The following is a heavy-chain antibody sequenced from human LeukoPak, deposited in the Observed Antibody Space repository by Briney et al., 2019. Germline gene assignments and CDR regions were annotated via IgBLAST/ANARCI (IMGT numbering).Heavy chain of an antibody. CDR2: IYTSGST. V-gene: IGHV4-4*07. CDR1: GGSISSYY. Sequence: SETLSLTCTVSGGSISSYYWSWIRQPAGKGLEWIGRIYTSGSTNYNPSLESRVTISIDTSKNQFSLRLSSVTAADTAVYYCARLATYGDFSDWGQGTLVTVSS. CDR3: ARLATYGDFSD. D-gene: IGHD4-17*01. J-gene: IGHJ4*02.